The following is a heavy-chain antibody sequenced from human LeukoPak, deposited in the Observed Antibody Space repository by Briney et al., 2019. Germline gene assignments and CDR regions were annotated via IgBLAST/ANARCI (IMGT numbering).Heavy chain of an antibody. CDR2: IKEDGSER. J-gene: IGHJ4*02. CDR3: ARDGDWARSSDY. CDR1: AFIFGGHW. D-gene: IGHD2-21*02. Sequence: GFLRLSFEGSAFIFGGHWMNWVRQTPGEGLEWVASIKEDGSERQYVDSVKGRFSISRDNTKGSLFLQLNSLRAEDTAVYYCARDGDWARSSDYWGQGTLVTVSS. V-gene: IGHV3-7*03.